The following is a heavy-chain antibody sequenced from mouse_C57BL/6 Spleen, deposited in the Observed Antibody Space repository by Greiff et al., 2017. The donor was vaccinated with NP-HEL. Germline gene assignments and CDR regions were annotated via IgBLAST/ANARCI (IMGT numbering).Heavy chain of an antibody. CDR2: IWTDGGT. V-gene: IGHV2-9-1*01. CDR1: GFSLTSYS. CDR3: ARIYDGYLFAY. J-gene: IGHJ3*01. D-gene: IGHD2-3*01. Sequence: VKLMESGPGLVAPSQSLCITCMVSGFSLTSYSISWVRQPPGKGLEWLGVIWTDGGTNYNSALKSRLSISKDDSKSQVFLKMNSLQTDDTARYYCARIYDGYLFAYWGQGTLVTVSA.